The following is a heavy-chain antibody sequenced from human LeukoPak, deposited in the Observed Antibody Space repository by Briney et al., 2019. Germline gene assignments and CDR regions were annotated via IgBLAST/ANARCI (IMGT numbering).Heavy chain of an antibody. Sequence: GGSLRLSCTASEFTVSRNNMLWVRQAPGKGLEWVSLIFSNGDTHYADSVKGRFTISRDTSKNTVSLQMNSLRVEDTAMYYCTRDQMNYWGQGTLVTVSS. CDR2: IFSNGDT. CDR1: EFTVSRNN. CDR3: TRDQMNY. V-gene: IGHV3-53*01. D-gene: IGHD5-24*01. J-gene: IGHJ4*02.